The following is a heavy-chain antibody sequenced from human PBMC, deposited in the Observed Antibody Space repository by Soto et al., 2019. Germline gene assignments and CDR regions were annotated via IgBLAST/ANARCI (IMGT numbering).Heavy chain of an antibody. CDR3: AREERYPIPYGMDV. D-gene: IGHD1-20*01. Sequence: QVQLQESGPGLVKPSGTLSLTCSVSGGSISSSNWWSWVRQPPGKGLEWIGEIHHSGSTNYNPSLNSRVTISVDKSKNQFSLTLSSVTAADTAVYYGAREERYPIPYGMDVWVRATTVTVSS. V-gene: IGHV4-4*02. CDR1: GGSISSSNW. CDR2: IHHSGST. J-gene: IGHJ6*02.